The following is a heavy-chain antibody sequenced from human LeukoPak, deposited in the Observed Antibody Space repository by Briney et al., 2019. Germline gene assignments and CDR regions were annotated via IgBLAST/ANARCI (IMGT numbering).Heavy chain of an antibody. CDR1: GGSFSGYY. CDR3: TTSTRIAKRALDY. D-gene: IGHD6-13*01. CDR2: INHSGST. V-gene: IGHV4-34*01. J-gene: IGHJ4*02. Sequence: SETLSLTCAVYGGSFSGYYWSWIRQPPGKGLEWIGEINHSGSTNYNPSLKSRVTISVDASKNQFSLKLSSVTAADTAVYYCTTSTRIAKRALDYWGQGTLVTVSS.